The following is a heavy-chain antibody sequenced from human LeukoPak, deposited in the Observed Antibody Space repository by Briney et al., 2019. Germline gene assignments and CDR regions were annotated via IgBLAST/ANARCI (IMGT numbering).Heavy chain of an antibody. V-gene: IGHV4-34*01. CDR2: INHSGGT. CDR3: ARGRGVADKDY. CDR1: GGSFSGYY. Sequence: SETLSLTCAVYGGSFSGYYWSWIRQPPGKGLEWIGEINHSGGTNYNPSLKSRVTISVDTSKNQFSLKLSSVTAADTAVYYCARGRGVADKDYWGQGTLVTVSS. D-gene: IGHD3-10*01. J-gene: IGHJ4*02.